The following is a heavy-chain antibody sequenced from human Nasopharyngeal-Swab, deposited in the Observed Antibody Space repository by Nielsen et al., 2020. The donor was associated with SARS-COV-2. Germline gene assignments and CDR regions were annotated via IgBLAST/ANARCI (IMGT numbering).Heavy chain of an antibody. D-gene: IGHD1-26*01. Sequence: SETLSLTCTVSGGSVSSGSYYWSWIRQPPGKGLEWIGEINHSGSTNYNPSLKSRVTISVDTSKNQFSLKLSSVTAADTAVYYCARGIVGATVWGQGTLVTVSS. V-gene: IGHV4-61*01. J-gene: IGHJ4*02. CDR1: GGSVSSGSYY. CDR2: INHSGST. CDR3: ARGIVGATV.